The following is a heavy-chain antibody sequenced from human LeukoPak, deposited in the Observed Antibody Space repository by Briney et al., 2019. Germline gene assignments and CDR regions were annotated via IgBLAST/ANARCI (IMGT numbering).Heavy chain of an antibody. Sequence: GGSLRLSCVASGFPFSSYAMHWVRQAPGKGQEWVTFISHDGSNKYSIDSVKGRFTISRDNSKNTLYLQMNSLRPEDTAVYYCARDREGIWHKFRWPGVFGPWGQGTLVTVSS. J-gene: IGHJ5*02. D-gene: IGHD1-26*01. CDR2: ISHDGSNK. CDR1: GFPFSSYA. V-gene: IGHV3-30-3*01. CDR3: ARDREGIWHKFRWPGVFGP.